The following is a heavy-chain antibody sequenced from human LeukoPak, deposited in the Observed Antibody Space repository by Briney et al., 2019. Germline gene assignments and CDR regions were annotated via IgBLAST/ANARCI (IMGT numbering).Heavy chain of an antibody. CDR2: INPSSGDT. Sequence: ASVKVSCKASGYTFIDYYIHWVRQAPGQGLEWMGWINPSSGDTNYAQKFQGRVTMTRDTSISTAYMELSRLRSDDTAVYYCASISHVWSGYYTENFDYWGQGTLVTVSS. CDR3: ASISHVWSGYYTENFDY. V-gene: IGHV1-2*02. J-gene: IGHJ4*02. CDR1: GYTFIDYY. D-gene: IGHD3-3*02.